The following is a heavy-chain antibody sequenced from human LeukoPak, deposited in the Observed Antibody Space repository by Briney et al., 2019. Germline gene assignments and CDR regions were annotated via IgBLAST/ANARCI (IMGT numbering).Heavy chain of an antibody. CDR1: GFTFGSYA. J-gene: IGHJ4*02. V-gene: IGHV3-30-3*01. CDR3: ARDQNTVAYNYFDY. D-gene: IGHD2/OR15-2a*01. CDR2: ISYDGSNK. Sequence: GGSLRLSCAASGFTFGSYAMHWVRQAPGKGLEWVAVISYDGSNKYYADSVKGRFTISRDNSKNTLYLQMNSLRAEDTAVYYCARDQNTVAYNYFDYWGQGTLVTVSS.